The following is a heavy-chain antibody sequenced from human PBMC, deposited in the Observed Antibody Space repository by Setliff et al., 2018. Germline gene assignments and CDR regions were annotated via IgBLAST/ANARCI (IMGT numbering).Heavy chain of an antibody. V-gene: IGHV1-18*01. CDR3: ARDTHQWDLLYFDS. CDR2: ISAYNGNT. CDR1: GFTFTSYG. J-gene: IGHJ4*02. Sequence: ASVKVSCKTSGFTFTSYGISWVRQAPGQGLDWMGWISAYNGNTNYVQKLQGRVTMTTDTSTNTKYMELRSLRSDDTAMYYCARDTHQWDLLYFDSWGQGTLVTVSS. D-gene: IGHD1-26*01.